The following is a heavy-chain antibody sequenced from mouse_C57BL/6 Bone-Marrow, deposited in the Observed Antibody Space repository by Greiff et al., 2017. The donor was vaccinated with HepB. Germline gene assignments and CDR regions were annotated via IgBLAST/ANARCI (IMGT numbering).Heavy chain of an antibody. V-gene: IGHV5-16*01. D-gene: IGHD2-2*01. CDR3: ARAFIYDGYDDYAMDY. CDR1: GFTFSDYY. J-gene: IGHJ4*01. Sequence: EVKLQESEGGLVQPGSSMKLSCTASGFTFSDYYMAWVRQVPEKGLEWVANINYDGSSTYYLDSLKSRFIISRDNAKNILSLQLSSLKSEDTATYYWARAFIYDGYDDYAMDYWGQGTSVTVSS. CDR2: INYDGSST.